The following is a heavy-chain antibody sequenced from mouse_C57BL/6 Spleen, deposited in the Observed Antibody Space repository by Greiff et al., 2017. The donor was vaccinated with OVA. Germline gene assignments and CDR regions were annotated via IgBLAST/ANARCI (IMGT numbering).Heavy chain of an antibody. D-gene: IGHD1-1*01. V-gene: IGHV2-2*01. CDR2: IWSGGST. CDR1: NSYS. J-gene: IGHJ4*01. CDR3: ARTHYYGSSSYYAMDY. Sequence: NSYSEKKNRQSPGKGLEWLGVIWSGGSTDYNAAFISRLSISKDNSKSQVFFKMNSLQADDTAIYYCARTHYYGSSSYYAMDYWGQGTSVTVSS.